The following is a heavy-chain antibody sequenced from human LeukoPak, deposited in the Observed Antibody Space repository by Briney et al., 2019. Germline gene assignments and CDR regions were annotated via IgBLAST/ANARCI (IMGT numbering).Heavy chain of an antibody. CDR3: ARDGPARGYSV. CDR2: IKQDGSEK. CDR1: GFTFSSYW. Sequence: GVSLRLSCAASGFTFSSYWMSWVRQAPGKGLEWVANIKQDGSEKYYVDTVKGRFTISRDNAKNSLYLQMNSLRAEDTAVYYCARDGPARGYSVWGQGTLVTVSS. V-gene: IGHV3-7*01. D-gene: IGHD5-18*01. J-gene: IGHJ4*02.